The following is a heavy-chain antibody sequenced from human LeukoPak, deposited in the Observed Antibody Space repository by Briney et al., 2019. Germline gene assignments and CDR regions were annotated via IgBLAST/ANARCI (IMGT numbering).Heavy chain of an antibody. D-gene: IGHD6-6*01. V-gene: IGHV1-18*01. CDR1: GYTFTNSD. CDR2: ISPYNGNT. CDR3: ATDHRQSSSSSYYYYMDV. Sequence: ASVKVSCKASGYTFTNSDISWVRQAPGQGLEWMGWISPYNGNTNYAQKFQGRVTMTTHTSTSTAYMELRSLRSDDTAVYYCATDHRQSSSSSYYYYMDVWGTGTTVTVSS. J-gene: IGHJ6*03.